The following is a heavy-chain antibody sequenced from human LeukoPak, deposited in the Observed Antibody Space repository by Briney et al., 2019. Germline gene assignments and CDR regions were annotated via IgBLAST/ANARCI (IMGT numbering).Heavy chain of an antibody. CDR1: GGTISNYA. J-gene: IGHJ4*02. CDR3: ARGKFPRKGNPHFKFDY. V-gene: IGHV1-8*02. Sequence: ASVKVSCKASGGTISNYAINWVRQATGQGLEWMGWMNPNSGNTGYAQKFQGRVTMTRNTSISTAYMELSSLRSEDTAVYYCARGKFPRKGNPHFKFDYWGQGTLVTVSS. CDR2: MNPNSGNT. D-gene: IGHD2/OR15-2a*01.